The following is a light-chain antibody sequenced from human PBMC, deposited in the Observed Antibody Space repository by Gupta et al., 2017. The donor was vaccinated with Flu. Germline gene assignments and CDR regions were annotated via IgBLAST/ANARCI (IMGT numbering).Light chain of an antibody. V-gene: IGKV1-39*01. CDR3: QQSYSTPWT. CDR2: AAS. CDR1: QSISSY. Sequence: PSFLSASVGDRVTCTCRASQSISSYLNWYQQKPGKAPKLLIYAASSLQSGVPSMFSGSGSGTDFTLTISSLQPEDFATYYCQQSYSTPWTFGQGTKVEIK. J-gene: IGKJ1*01.